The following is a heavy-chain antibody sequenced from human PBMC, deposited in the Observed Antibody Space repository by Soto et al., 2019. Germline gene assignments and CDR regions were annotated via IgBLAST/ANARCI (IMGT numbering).Heavy chain of an antibody. CDR1: GYTFINYA. Sequence: GASVKVSCKASGYTFINYAMHWVRQAPGQRLEWMGWINAGNGNTKYSQNFQGRVTITSDTSANTAYMELSSLRSEDTAVYYCARGGTGTTSYYYYGMDVWGQGTTVTVSS. J-gene: IGHJ6*02. D-gene: IGHD1-7*01. CDR2: INAGNGNT. CDR3: ARGGTGTTSYYYYGMDV. V-gene: IGHV1-3*01.